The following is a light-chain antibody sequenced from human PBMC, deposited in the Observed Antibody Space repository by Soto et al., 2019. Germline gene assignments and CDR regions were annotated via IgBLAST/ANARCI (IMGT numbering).Light chain of an antibody. V-gene: IGKV3-15*01. CDR3: QQYNNWPRT. Sequence: EIVMTQSPATLSVSPGERATLSCRANLSVGGNLAWYQQRPGQAPRLLIYGASTRATAIPARFSGGGSGTDFTLTISSPQSEDFTVYYCQQYNNWPRTFGQGTKVEV. J-gene: IGKJ1*01. CDR2: GAS. CDR1: LSVGGN.